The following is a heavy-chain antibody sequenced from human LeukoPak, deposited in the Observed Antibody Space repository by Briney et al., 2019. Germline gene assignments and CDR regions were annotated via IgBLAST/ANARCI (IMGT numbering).Heavy chain of an antibody. CDR3: ARHRYYGSGSYSLNWFDP. V-gene: IGHV4-39*01. Sequence: SETLSLTCTVSGGSISSSSYYWGWIRQPPGKGLEWIGGIYYSETTYYKPSLKSRVTISVDTSKNQFSLKLSSVTAADTAVYYCARHRYYGSGSYSLNWFDPWGQGTLVTVSS. J-gene: IGHJ5*02. D-gene: IGHD3-10*01. CDR1: GGSISSSSYY. CDR2: IYYSETT.